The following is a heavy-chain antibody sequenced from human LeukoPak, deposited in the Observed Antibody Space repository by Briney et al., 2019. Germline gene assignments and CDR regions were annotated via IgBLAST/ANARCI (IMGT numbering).Heavy chain of an antibody. Sequence: SQTLSLTCAISGDSVSSNSAAWNWIRQSPSRGLEWLGRTYYRSKWYNDYAVSVKSRITINPDTSKNQFSLQLNSVTPEDTAVYYCVGEMRDSSGYVNAFDIWGQGTMVTVSS. CDR1: GDSVSSNSAA. V-gene: IGHV6-1*01. CDR2: TYYRSKWYN. CDR3: VGEMRDSSGYVNAFDI. D-gene: IGHD3-22*01. J-gene: IGHJ3*02.